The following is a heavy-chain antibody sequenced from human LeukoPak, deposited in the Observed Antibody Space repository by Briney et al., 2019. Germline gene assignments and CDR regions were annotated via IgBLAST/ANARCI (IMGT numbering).Heavy chain of an antibody. D-gene: IGHD4-17*01. V-gene: IGHV3-21*01. J-gene: IGHJ4*02. CDR2: ISSSSSYI. CDR3: ARGHTAVTRHFDF. CDR1: GFTFSSYA. Sequence: GGSLRLSCAASGFTFSSYAMSWVRQAPGKVLEWVSSISSSSSYIYYADSVKGRFTISRDDAKNLLYLDMNSLRAEDTAVYYCARGHTAVTRHFDFWGQGTLVTVSS.